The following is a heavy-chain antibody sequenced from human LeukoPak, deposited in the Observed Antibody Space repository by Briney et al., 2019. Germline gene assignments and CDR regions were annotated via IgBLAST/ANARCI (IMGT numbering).Heavy chain of an antibody. CDR2: IYYSGST. D-gene: IGHD3-3*01. V-gene: IGHV4-61*05. Sequence: SETLSLTCNVSGGSISSSSYYWGWIRQPPGKGLEWIGYIYYSGSTNYNPSLKSRVTISLDTSKNQFSLKLSSVTAADTAVYYCARAILSGYPDSWGQGTLVIVFS. CDR3: ARAILSGYPDS. CDR1: GGSISSSSYY. J-gene: IGHJ4*02.